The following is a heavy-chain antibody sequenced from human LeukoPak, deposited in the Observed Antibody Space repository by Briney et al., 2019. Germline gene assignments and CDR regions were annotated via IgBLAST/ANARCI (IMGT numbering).Heavy chain of an antibody. CDR3: ARVLFDYGDYEDY. CDR2: IHKTGST. Sequence: SETLSLTCTVSGGSISSTTYYWAWIRQPPGKGLEWIGSIHKTGSTNYSPSLKSRVTISVDTSKNQFSLKLSSVTAADTAVYYCARVLFDYGDYEDYWGQGTLVTVSS. CDR1: GGSISSTTYY. V-gene: IGHV4-39*07. J-gene: IGHJ4*02. D-gene: IGHD4-17*01.